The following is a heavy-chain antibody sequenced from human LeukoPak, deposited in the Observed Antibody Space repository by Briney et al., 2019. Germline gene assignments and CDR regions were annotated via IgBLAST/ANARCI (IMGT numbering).Heavy chain of an antibody. CDR2: INPNSGGA. V-gene: IGHV1-2*02. CDR3: ARDLRGYGDYVYMDV. CDR1: GYTFIGYY. J-gene: IGHJ6*02. Sequence: ASVKVSCKASGYTFIGYYMHWVRQAPGQGLEWMGWINPNSGGANYAQKFQGRVTMTRDTSISTAFMELSSLRSEDTAVYYCARDLRGYGDYVYMDVWGQGTTVTVSS. D-gene: IGHD4-17*01.